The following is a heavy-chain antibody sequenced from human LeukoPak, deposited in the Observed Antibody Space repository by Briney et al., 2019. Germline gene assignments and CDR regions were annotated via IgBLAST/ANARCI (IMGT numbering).Heavy chain of an antibody. CDR3: ARYIVSYPHDAFDI. CDR2: IYYSGST. CDR1: GGSISSYY. Sequence: SETLSLTCTVSGGSISSYYWSWIRQPPGKGLEWIGYIYYSGSTSYNPSLKSRVTISVDTSKKQFSLKLSSVTAADTAFYYCARYIVSYPHDAFDIWGLGTMVTVSS. J-gene: IGHJ3*02. D-gene: IGHD1-26*01. V-gene: IGHV4-59*01.